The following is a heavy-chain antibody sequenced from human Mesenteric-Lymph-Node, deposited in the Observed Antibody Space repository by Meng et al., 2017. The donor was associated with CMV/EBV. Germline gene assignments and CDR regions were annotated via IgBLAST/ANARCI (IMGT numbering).Heavy chain of an antibody. Sequence: SETLSLTCTVSGASIHGYYWSWIRQPPGKGLEWIGYFFYTGSTNYNPSLESRVTISGDTSREQLSLKLTSVTAADTAVYYCARVTDFWSGYYGYYYYAMDVWGQGTTVTVSS. CDR3: ARVTDFWSGYYGYYYYAMDV. CDR1: GASIHGYY. D-gene: IGHD3-3*01. J-gene: IGHJ6*02. V-gene: IGHV4-59*01. CDR2: FFYTGST.